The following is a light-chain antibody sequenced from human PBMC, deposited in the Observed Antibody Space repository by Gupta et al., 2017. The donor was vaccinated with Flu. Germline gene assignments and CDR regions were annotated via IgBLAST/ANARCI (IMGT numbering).Light chain of an antibody. Sequence: TARITCGGSNIGSEVVHWYQQKAGQAPAVIVEDDNDRPSGIPERFSGAHYGDTATLNSGTVEAGDEADYYCQVWDYHSDHPLEVFGTGTKVTVL. CDR3: QVWDYHSDHPLEV. CDR1: NIGSEV. V-gene: IGLV3-21*02. J-gene: IGLJ1*01. CDR2: DDN.